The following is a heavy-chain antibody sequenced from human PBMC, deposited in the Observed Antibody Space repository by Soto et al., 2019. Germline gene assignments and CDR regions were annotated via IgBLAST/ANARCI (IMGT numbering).Heavy chain of an antibody. V-gene: IGHV3-30*18. D-gene: IGHD3-22*01. CDR1: GFTFSSYG. Sequence: QVQLVESGGGVVQPGRSLRLSCAASGFTFSSYGMHWVRQAPGKGLEWVAVISYDGSNKYYADSVKGRFTISRDNSKNTLSLQMNSLRAEDTAVYYCAKDDPASHYDSCFDCWGQGSLVTVAS. J-gene: IGHJ4*02. CDR3: AKDDPASHYDSCFDC. CDR2: ISYDGSNK.